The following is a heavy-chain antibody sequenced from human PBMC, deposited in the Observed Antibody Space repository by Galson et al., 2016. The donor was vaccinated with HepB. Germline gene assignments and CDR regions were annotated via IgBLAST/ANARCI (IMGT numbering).Heavy chain of an antibody. V-gene: IGHV6-1*01. Sequence: CAISGDSVSNNNAGWYWIRQSPSRGLECLGRTFYRSYWQNDYAESVKSRITINPDTSKNEFSLHLSSVTPEDTGVYYCARSHLLGRGFGWWGQGTLVTVSS. CDR3: ARSHLLGRGFGW. CDR1: GDSVSNNNAG. J-gene: IGHJ4*02. CDR2: TFYRSYWQN. D-gene: IGHD7-27*01.